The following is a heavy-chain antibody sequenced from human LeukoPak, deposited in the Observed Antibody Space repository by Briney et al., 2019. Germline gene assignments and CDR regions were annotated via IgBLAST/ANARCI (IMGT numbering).Heavy chain of an antibody. D-gene: IGHD3-3*01. J-gene: IGHJ5*02. CDR3: ARDYDFWSGSGSWFDP. CDR1: GGSFSGYY. CDR2: INHSGST. V-gene: IGHV4-34*01. Sequence: PSETLSLTCAVYGGSFSGYYWSWIRQPPGKGLEWIGEINHSGSTNYNPSLKSRVTISVDTSKNQFSLKLSSVTAADMAVYYCARDYDFWSGSGSWFDPWGQGTLVTVSS.